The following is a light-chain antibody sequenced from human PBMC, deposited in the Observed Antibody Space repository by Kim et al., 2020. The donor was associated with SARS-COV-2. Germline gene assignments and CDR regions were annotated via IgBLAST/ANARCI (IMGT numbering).Light chain of an antibody. J-gene: IGLJ3*02. V-gene: IGLV3-9*01. Sequence: VALGPAATIPCGGSSIGGKHCPWNLQRPGQAPVPVTYRNKNQPPGIPERLSGSNSGNTAIPTIGRAQDGDEGDYYCQVGDSNTVVFGGGTQLTVL. CDR1: SIGGKH. CDR3: QVGDSNTVV. CDR2: RNK.